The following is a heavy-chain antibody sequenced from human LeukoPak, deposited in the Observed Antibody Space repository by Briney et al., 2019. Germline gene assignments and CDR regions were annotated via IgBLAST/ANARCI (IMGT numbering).Heavy chain of an antibody. Sequence: GGSLRLSCAASGFTFSSYGMHWVRQAPGKGLEWVAFIRYDGSNKYYAASVKGRFTISRDNSKNTLYLQMNSLRAEDTAVYYCAKANTVTTFVYWGQGTLVTVSS. V-gene: IGHV3-30*02. J-gene: IGHJ4*02. CDR1: GFTFSSYG. CDR3: AKANTVTTFVY. CDR2: IRYDGSNK. D-gene: IGHD4-17*01.